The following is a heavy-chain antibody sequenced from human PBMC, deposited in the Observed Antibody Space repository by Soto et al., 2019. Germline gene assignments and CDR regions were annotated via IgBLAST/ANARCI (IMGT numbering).Heavy chain of an antibody. D-gene: IGHD4-4*01. J-gene: IGHJ3*02. Sequence: EVQLVESGGGLVKPGGSLRLSCAASGFTFSSYSMNWVHQAPGKGLEWVSSISSSSSYIYYADSVKGRFTISRDNAKNSLYLQMNSLRAEDTAVYYCARSTVQSAFDIWGQGTMVTVSS. CDR3: ARSTVQSAFDI. V-gene: IGHV3-21*01. CDR1: GFTFSSYS. CDR2: ISSSSSYI.